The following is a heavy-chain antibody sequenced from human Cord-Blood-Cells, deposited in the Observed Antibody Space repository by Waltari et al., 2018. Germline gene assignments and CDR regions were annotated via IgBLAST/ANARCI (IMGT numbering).Heavy chain of an antibody. J-gene: IGHJ4*02. CDR1: GYTFTTYW. CDR3: ARLDTDY. CDR2: IYPGDSDT. Sequence: EVQLLQSGAEGKKPEESLTISRTVHGYTFTTYWIGWVRQMPGKGLAWMGIIYPGDSDTRYSPSFQGQVTISADKSISTAYLQWSSLKASDTAMYYCARLDTDYWGQGTLVTVSS. V-gene: IGHV5-51*01.